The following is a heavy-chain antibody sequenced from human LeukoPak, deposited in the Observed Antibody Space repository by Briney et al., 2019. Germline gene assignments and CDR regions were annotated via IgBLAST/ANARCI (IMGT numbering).Heavy chain of an antibody. D-gene: IGHD3-10*01. V-gene: IGHV3-20*01. CDR2: INWNGGST. CDR1: GFTFEDYG. J-gene: IGHJ6*03. Sequence: GGSLRLSCAASGFTFEDYGTSWVRQAPGKGLEWVSGINWNGGSTGYAASVKGRFTISRDNAKNSLYLHIDSLRAEDSALYHCAKSSPYFGSGRGYYYMDVWGKGTTVTVSS. CDR3: AKSSPYFGSGRGYYYMDV.